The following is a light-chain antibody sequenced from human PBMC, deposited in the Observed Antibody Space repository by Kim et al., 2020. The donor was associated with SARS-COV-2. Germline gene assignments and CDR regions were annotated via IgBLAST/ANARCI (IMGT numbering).Light chain of an antibody. V-gene: IGKV3-15*01. Sequence: SVSPGERITLSCRASQNIGGNLAWYQQKVGQAPRLLLLAASARATDIPARFSGFGSGTEFTLIISSLQSEDFAVYYCQQYDSRPYGFGQGTKLEI. CDR1: QNIGGN. J-gene: IGKJ2*03. CDR2: AAS. CDR3: QQYDSRPYG.